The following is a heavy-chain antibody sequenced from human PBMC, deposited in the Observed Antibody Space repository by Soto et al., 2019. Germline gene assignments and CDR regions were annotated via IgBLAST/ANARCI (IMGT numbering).Heavy chain of an antibody. V-gene: IGHV3-30-3*01. CDR2: ISYDGSNK. CDR1: GFTFSSYA. CDR3: ASPEGDGYNHYFDY. Sequence: QVQLVESGGGVVQPGRSLRLSCAASGFTFSSYAMHWVRQAPGKGLEWVAVISYDGSNKYYADSVKGRFTISRDNSKNTLYLQMNSLRAEDTAVYYCASPEGDGYNHYFDYWGQGTLVTVSS. J-gene: IGHJ4*02. D-gene: IGHD5-12*01.